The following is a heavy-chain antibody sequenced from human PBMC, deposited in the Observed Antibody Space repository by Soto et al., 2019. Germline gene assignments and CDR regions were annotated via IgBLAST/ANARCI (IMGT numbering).Heavy chain of an antibody. CDR2: INSEGIRT. V-gene: IGHV3-74*01. Sequence: GCLRLSCGAPGFTFRSYRRYWVRQAPGKGLGRVSRINSEGIRTSYADSVKGGFTISRDNAKNTLYLHMNTLRAEATAGYYCARDRHRAELNTSSWALIDDAFDNWGQGTMVTVSS. D-gene: IGHD6-13*01. J-gene: IGHJ3*02. CDR3: ARDRHRAELNTSSWALIDDAFDN. CDR1: GFTFRSYR.